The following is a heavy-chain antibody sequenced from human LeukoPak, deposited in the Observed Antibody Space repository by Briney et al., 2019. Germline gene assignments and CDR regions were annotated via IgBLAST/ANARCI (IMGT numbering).Heavy chain of an antibody. J-gene: IGHJ5*02. CDR2: IIHALGVA. Sequence: SVTVSCKASGGTFNNLTLTWLRQAPGQGLEWMGKIIHALGVANHAPKFLPRVTLTAHPSTGTGHIELRSLKSDDTAIYYCARGFQDPSALLDFFDPWGQGTLVTVSS. V-gene: IGHV1-69*02. CDR1: GGTFNNLT. CDR3: ARGFQDPSALLDFFDP. D-gene: IGHD3-3*02.